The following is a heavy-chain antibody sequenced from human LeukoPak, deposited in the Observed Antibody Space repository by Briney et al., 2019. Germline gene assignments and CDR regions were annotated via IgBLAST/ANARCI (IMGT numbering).Heavy chain of an antibody. CDR2: ISGSGGST. J-gene: IGHJ6*02. D-gene: IGHD3-16*01. CDR1: GFTFSSYA. Sequence: SGGSLRLSCAASGFTFSSYAMSWVRQAPGKGLEWVSAISGSGGSTYYADSVKGRFTISRDNSKNTLYLQMNSLRAEDTAVYYCAKSLRGPYYYYYYGMDVWGQGTTVTVSS. CDR3: AKSLRGPYYYYYYGMDV. V-gene: IGHV3-23*01.